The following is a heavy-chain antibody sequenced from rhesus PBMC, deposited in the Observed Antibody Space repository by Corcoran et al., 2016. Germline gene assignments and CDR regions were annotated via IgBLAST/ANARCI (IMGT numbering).Heavy chain of an antibody. CDR1: GGSISGYYY. J-gene: IGHJ5-1*01. D-gene: IGHD3-16*01. CDR2: IYGNSART. CDR3: ARIYYSGSYYVYNRFDV. Sequence: QVKLQQWGEGLVKPSETLSLTCAVYGGSISGYYYWSWIRQPPGKGLEWIGYIYGNSARTNYHPALKTRVTISRDTSKNQFSLKLSSVTAADTAVYYCARIYYSGSYYVYNRFDVWGAGVLVTVSS. V-gene: IGHV4-73*01.